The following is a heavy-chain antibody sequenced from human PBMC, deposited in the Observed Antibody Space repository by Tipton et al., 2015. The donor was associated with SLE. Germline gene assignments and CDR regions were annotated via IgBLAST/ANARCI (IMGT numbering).Heavy chain of an antibody. CDR2: LSHSGST. D-gene: IGHD4-11*01. J-gene: IGHJ2*01. V-gene: IGHV4-59*11. Sequence: TLSLTCTVSGGSIGSHYWNWIRQSPGKGLEWIGYLSHSGSTNYNPSLKSRVTMSVDTSKNQFSLKLISVTAADTAVYYCAREFLNPVTTVHYYFDLWGRGTLVTVSS. CDR3: AREFLNPVTTVHYYFDL. CDR1: GGSIGSHY.